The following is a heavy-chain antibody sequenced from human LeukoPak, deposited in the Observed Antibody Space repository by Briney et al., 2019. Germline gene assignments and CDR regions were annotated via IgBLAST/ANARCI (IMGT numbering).Heavy chain of an antibody. J-gene: IGHJ4*02. CDR2: ISGGGGST. D-gene: IGHD1-26*01. V-gene: IGHV3-23*01. CDR1: GFTFTSYS. Sequence: GGSLRLSCAASGFTFTSYSMNWFRQAPGKGLEWVSTISGGGGSTYYADSVKGRFTISRDNSKNTLYLQVNSLRAEDTAVYYCAKGGKWDVTPFDYWGQGTLVTVSS. CDR3: AKGGKWDVTPFDY.